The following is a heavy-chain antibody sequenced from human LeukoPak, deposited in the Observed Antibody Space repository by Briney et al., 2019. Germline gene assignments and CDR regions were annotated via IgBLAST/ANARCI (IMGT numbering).Heavy chain of an antibody. Sequence: GGSLRLSCAASGFTFSSYWMSWVRQAPGKGLEGVANINQDGSEKYYVDSVKGRFTISRDNAKNSLYLQMNSLRAEDTAVYYCARTPTSYSYYYGMDVWGKGTPVTVSS. D-gene: IGHD2/OR15-2a*01. CDR1: GFTFSSYW. J-gene: IGHJ6*04. CDR2: INQDGSEK. V-gene: IGHV3-7*03. CDR3: ARTPTSYSYYYGMDV.